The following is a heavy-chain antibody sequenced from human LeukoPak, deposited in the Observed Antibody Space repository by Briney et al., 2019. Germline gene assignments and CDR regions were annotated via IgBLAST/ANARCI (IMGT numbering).Heavy chain of an antibody. Sequence: GGSLRLSCAASGFTFSDYGMHWVRQAPGKGLQWVAVIWYDGINEYYADSVKGRFTISRDNSKNTLYLQMNSLRAEDTVLYYCAKPERSGSYSYYFDSWGQGTLVTVSS. CDR2: IWYDGINE. V-gene: IGHV3-33*06. D-gene: IGHD1-26*01. CDR1: GFTFSDYG. CDR3: AKPERSGSYSYYFDS. J-gene: IGHJ4*02.